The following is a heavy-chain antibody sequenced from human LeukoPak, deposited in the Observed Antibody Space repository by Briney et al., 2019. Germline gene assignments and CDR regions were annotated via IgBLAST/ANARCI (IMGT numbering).Heavy chain of an antibody. CDR2: ISGSGGST. CDR3: AREVANGDLPNWFDP. D-gene: IGHD4-17*01. J-gene: IGHJ5*02. V-gene: IGHV3-23*01. CDR1: GFTFSSYA. Sequence: GGSLRLSCAASGFTFSSYAMSWVRQAPGKGLEWVSAISGSGGSTYYADSVKGRFTISRDNAKNSLYLQMNSLRAEDTAVYYCAREVANGDLPNWFDPWGQGTLVTVSS.